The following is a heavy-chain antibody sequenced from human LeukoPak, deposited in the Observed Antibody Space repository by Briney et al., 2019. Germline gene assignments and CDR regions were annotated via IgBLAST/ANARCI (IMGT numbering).Heavy chain of an antibody. CDR3: TKGRSSDLWGHLDC. J-gene: IGHJ4*02. CDR1: GFTFSSYA. CDR2: VSGSGDST. Sequence: PGGSLRLSCAASGFTFSSYAMNWVRQTPGKGLEWVSTVSGSGDSTYYADSVKGRFTISRDNSKNTLYLQMNSLRAEDTAMYYCTKGRSSDLWGHLDCWGQGTLVTVSS. D-gene: IGHD3-16*01. V-gene: IGHV3-23*01.